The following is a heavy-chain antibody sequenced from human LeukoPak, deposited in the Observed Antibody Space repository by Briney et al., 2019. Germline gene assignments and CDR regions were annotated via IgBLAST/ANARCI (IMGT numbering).Heavy chain of an antibody. D-gene: IGHD1-26*01. Sequence: ASVKVSCKASGYTFTGYYMHWVRQAPGQGLEWMGWINPNSGGTNYAQKFQGRVTMTRDTPISTAYMELSRLRSNATAVYYYARDSSGSYEGYWGQGTLVTVSS. CDR3: ARDSSGSYEGY. CDR2: INPNSGGT. CDR1: GYTFTGYY. V-gene: IGHV1-2*02. J-gene: IGHJ4*02.